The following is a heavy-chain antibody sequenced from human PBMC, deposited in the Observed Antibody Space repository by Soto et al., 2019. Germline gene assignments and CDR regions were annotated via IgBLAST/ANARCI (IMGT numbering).Heavy chain of an antibody. D-gene: IGHD1-26*01. CDR3: ARVAGGSYSIKNWFDP. CDR1: GGTFSSFA. V-gene: IGHV1-69*01. Sequence: QVQLVQSGAEVKKPGSSVKVSCQASGGTFSSFAINWVRQAPGQGLEWMGGIIPIFGTANYTQKFRGRVTITADESTNTAYMELSSLRSEDTAVYFCARVAGGSYSIKNWFDPWGQGTLVTVSS. J-gene: IGHJ5*02. CDR2: IIPIFGTA.